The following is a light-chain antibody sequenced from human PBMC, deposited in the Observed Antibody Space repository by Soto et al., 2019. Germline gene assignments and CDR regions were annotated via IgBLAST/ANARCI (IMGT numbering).Light chain of an antibody. CDR1: SNDVGGYNY. CDR3: SSYAGHNLI. V-gene: IGLV2-8*01. J-gene: IGLJ2*01. Sequence: QSALTQPPSASGSPGQSVTISCAGTSNDVGGYNYVSWYQHRPGEAPKLLIHEVFNRPSGVPDRFSGSKSGNTASLTVSGLQVEDEADYYCSSYAGHNLIFGGGTKLTVL. CDR2: EVF.